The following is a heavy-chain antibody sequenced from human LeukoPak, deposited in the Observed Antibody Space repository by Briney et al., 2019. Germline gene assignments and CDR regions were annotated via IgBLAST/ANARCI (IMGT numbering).Heavy chain of an antibody. D-gene: IGHD3-10*01. CDR3: AREFYGSGSYYNYFDY. CDR2: IYYSGST. CDR1: GGSISSYY. J-gene: IGHJ4*02. V-gene: IGHV4-59*01. Sequence: SETLSFTCTVSGGSISSYYWSWIRQPPGKGLEWIGYIYYSGSTNYNPSLKSRVTISVDTSKNQFSLKLSSVTAADTAVYYCAREFYGSGSYYNYFDYWGQGTLVTVSS.